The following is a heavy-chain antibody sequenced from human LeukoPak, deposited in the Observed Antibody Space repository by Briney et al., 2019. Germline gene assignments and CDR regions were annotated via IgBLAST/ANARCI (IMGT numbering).Heavy chain of an antibody. CDR1: GGSISSSY. D-gene: IGHD5-24*01. CDR2: IYSSGST. CDR3: ASGDGYNRAFDP. J-gene: IGHJ5*02. V-gene: IGHV4-59*01. Sequence: SETLSLTCTVSGGSISSSYWSWIRQPPGKGLEWIGYIYSSGSTKYNPSLKSRVTISVDTSKSQFSLKLSSVTAADTAIYYCASGDGYNRAFDPWDQGTLVTVSS.